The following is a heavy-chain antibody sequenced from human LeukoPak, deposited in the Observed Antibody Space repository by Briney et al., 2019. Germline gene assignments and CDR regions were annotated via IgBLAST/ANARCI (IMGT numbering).Heavy chain of an antibody. CDR1: SASITSSPYF. CDR2: ISYSGTT. Sequence: SETLSLTCTVSSASITSSPYFWGWIRQSPGKGLEWIGSISYSGTTYYNPSLKSRVTISVDTSKNQFSLKLSSVTAADTAVYYCARDGYPYYYYMDVWGKGTTVTVSS. J-gene: IGHJ6*03. V-gene: IGHV4-39*07. D-gene: IGHD1-1*01. CDR3: ARDGYPYYYYMDV.